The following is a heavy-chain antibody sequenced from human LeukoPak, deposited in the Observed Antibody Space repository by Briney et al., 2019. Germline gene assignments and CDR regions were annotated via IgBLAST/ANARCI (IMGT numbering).Heavy chain of an antibody. Sequence: SETLFLTCTVSGGSISSYYWSWIRQPPGKGLEWIGYIYYSGSTNYNPSLKSRVTISVDTSKNQFSLKLSSVTAADTAVYYCARGLRFLDYYFDYWGQGTLVTVSS. CDR3: ARGLRFLDYYFDY. D-gene: IGHD3-3*01. CDR2: IYYSGST. CDR1: GGSISSYY. V-gene: IGHV4-59*12. J-gene: IGHJ4*02.